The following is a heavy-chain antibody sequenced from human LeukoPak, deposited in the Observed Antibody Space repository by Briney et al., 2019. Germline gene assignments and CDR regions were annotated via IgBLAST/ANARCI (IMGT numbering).Heavy chain of an antibody. CDR3: ARRGDWYYYYYYMDV. Sequence: PSETLSLTCAVYGGSFSGYYWSWIRQPPGKGLEWIGEINHGGSTNYNPSLKSRVTISVDTSKNQFSLKLSSVTAADTAVHYCARRGDWYYYYYYMDVWGKGTTVTVSS. J-gene: IGHJ6*03. CDR2: INHGGST. V-gene: IGHV4-34*01. CDR1: GGSFSGYY. D-gene: IGHD3-10*01.